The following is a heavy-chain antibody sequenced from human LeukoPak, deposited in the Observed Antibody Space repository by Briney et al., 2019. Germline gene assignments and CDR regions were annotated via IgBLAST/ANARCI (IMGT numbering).Heavy chain of an antibody. V-gene: IGHV3-9*01. D-gene: IGHD3-22*01. CDR3: AKDNIGSNYYDSSSAFDI. J-gene: IGHJ3*02. CDR1: GFTFDDYA. Sequence: GRSLRLSCAASGFTFDDYAMHWVRQAPGKGLEWVSGISWNSGSIGYADSVKGRFTISRDNAKNSLYLQMNSLRAEDTALYYCAKDNIGSNYYDSSSAFDIWGQGTMVTVSS. CDR2: ISWNSGSI.